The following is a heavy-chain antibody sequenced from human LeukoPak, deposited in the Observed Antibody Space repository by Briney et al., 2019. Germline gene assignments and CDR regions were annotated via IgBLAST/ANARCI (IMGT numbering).Heavy chain of an antibody. V-gene: IGHV1-18*01. CDR3: TRDPSNTSGRYPYFDN. D-gene: IGHD6-19*01. CDR1: DYTFNRHG. J-gene: IGHJ4*02. CDR2: ISAYNGDT. Sequence: ASVKVSCTASDYTFNRHGISWVRQAPGQGLEWMAWISAYNGDTIYAQKFQGRLTMTTDTSTSTAYMELRSLRSDDTAVYYCTRDPSNTSGRYPYFDNWGQGTLVTVSS.